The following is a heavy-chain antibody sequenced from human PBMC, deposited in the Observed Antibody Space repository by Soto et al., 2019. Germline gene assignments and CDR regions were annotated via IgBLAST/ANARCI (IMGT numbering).Heavy chain of an antibody. CDR1: GYTFTSYG. Sequence: ASVKVSCKASGYTFTSYGISWVRQAPGQGLEWMGWISAYNGNTNYAQKLQGRVTMTTDTSTSTAYMELRSLRSDDTAVYYCARDSTTVGSYYYYMDVWGKGTTVTVSS. CDR2: ISAYNGNT. CDR3: ARDSTTVGSYYYYMDV. D-gene: IGHD1-26*01. V-gene: IGHV1-18*01. J-gene: IGHJ6*03.